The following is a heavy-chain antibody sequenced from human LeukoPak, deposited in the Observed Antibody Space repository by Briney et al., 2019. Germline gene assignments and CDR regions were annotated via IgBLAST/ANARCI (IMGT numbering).Heavy chain of an antibody. J-gene: IGHJ4*02. Sequence: ASGTLSLTCAVSGGSISSSNWWSWVRQPPGKGLEWIGEINHSGSTNYNPSLKSRVTISVDTSKNQFSLKLSSVTAADTAVYYCARHRTYYYDSSGYSHFDYWGQGTLVTVSS. CDR1: GGSISSSNW. CDR3: ARHRTYYYDSSGYSHFDY. CDR2: INHSGST. V-gene: IGHV4-4*02. D-gene: IGHD3-22*01.